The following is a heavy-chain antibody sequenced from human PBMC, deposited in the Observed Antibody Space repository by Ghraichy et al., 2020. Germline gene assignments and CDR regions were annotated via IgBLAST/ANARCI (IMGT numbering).Heavy chain of an antibody. V-gene: IGHV4-30-2*01. CDR1: GGSISSGDYS. CDR2: IYHSGST. D-gene: IGHD3-22*01. CDR3: ARAPYDDDGFYDDGFDI. J-gene: IGHJ3*02. Sequence: SCAVSGGSISSGDYSWSWIRQAPGKGLEWIGYIYHSGSTYYSPSFKSRVTISADRSKNQISLNLSSVTAADTAVYYCARAPYDDDGFYDDGFDIWGQGTMVTVSS.